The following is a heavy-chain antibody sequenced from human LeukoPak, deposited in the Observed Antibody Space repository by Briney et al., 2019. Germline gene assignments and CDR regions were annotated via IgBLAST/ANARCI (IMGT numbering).Heavy chain of an antibody. Sequence: GGSLRLSCAASGFTFSSYWMSWVRQAPGKGLEWVANIKQDGSEKYYVDSVKGRFTISRDNAKNSLYLQMNSLRAEDTAVYYCARDDPDEVTNAFDIWGQGTMVTVSS. D-gene: IGHD5-18*01. CDR1: GFTFSSYW. J-gene: IGHJ3*02. CDR2: IKQDGSEK. V-gene: IGHV3-7*03. CDR3: ARDDPDEVTNAFDI.